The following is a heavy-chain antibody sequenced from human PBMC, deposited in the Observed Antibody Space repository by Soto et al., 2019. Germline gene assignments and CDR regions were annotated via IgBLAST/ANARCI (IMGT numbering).Heavy chain of an antibody. Sequence: QVQLVESGGGVVQPGRSLRLSCAASGFTFSSYAMHWVRQAPGKGLEWVAVISYDGSNKYYADSVKGRFTISRDNSKNTLYLQMNNLRAEDTAVYYCAKVIRYCSGGSCYSFWAFDIWGQGTMVIVSS. D-gene: IGHD2-15*01. CDR3: AKVIRYCSGGSCYSFWAFDI. CDR2: ISYDGSNK. V-gene: IGHV3-30*18. J-gene: IGHJ3*02. CDR1: GFTFSSYA.